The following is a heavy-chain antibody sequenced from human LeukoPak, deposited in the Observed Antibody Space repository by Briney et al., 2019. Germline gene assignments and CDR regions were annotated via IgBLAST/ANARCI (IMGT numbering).Heavy chain of an antibody. V-gene: IGHV3-23*01. CDR3: AKNLDYGDYMYYFDY. Sequence: GGSLRLSCAASGFTFSSYAMSWVRQAPGKGLEWVSAISGSGGSTYYADSVKGRFTISRDNSKNTLYLQMNSLRAEDTAVYYCAKNLDYGDYMYYFDYWGQGTLVTVSS. CDR1: GFTFSSYA. D-gene: IGHD4-17*01. J-gene: IGHJ4*02. CDR2: ISGSGGST.